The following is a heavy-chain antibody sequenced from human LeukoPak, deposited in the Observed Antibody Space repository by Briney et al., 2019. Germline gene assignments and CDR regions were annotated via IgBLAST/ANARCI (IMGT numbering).Heavy chain of an antibody. CDR1: GYSFTYYW. V-gene: IGHV5-51*01. Sequence: GESLNISCKGSGYSFTYYWIGWVRQMPGKGLEWMGIIYPGDSDTRYRPSFQGQVTISVDKSISTAYLQWSSLKASDTAMYYCARQDGNSKYYFDYWGQGTLVTVPS. CDR3: ARQDGNSKYYFDY. CDR2: IYPGDSDT. D-gene: IGHD1-1*01. J-gene: IGHJ4*02.